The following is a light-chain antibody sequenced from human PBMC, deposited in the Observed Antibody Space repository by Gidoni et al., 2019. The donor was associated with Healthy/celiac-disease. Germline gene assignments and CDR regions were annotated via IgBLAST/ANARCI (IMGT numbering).Light chain of an antibody. CDR1: QGISSY. Sequence: DIQVTQSPSFLSASVGDRVTITCWASQGISSYLAWYQQKPGKAPKLLIYAASNLQSGVPSRFSGSGSGTEFTLTISSLQPEDFATYYCQQLNSYPHTFGGGTKVEIK. CDR2: AAS. J-gene: IGKJ4*01. CDR3: QQLNSYPHT. V-gene: IGKV1-9*01.